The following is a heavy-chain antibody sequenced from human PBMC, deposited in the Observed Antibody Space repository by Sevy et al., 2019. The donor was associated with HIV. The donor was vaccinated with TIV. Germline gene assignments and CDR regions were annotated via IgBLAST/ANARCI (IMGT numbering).Heavy chain of an antibody. J-gene: IGHJ4*02. Sequence: GGSLRLSCAASGFTFSSYAMSWVRQAPGKGLEWVSAISGSGGSTYYADSVKGRFTISRDNSKNTLYLQMNSLRAEDTAVYYCAKGGITMIVVVHHFDYWGQGTLVTVSS. V-gene: IGHV3-23*01. CDR1: GFTFSSYA. CDR3: AKGGITMIVVVHHFDY. CDR2: ISGSGGST. D-gene: IGHD3-22*01.